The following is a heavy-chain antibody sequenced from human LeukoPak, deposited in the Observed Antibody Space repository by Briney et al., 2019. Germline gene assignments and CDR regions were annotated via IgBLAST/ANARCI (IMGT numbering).Heavy chain of an antibody. D-gene: IGHD4-11*01. CDR1: GGTFSSYA. CDR3: ARDLRGLQGSDP. J-gene: IGHJ5*02. Sequence: SVKVSCKASGGTFSSYAISWVRQAPGQGLEWMGGIIPIFGTANYAQKFQGRVTITADESTSTAYMELSGLRSEDTAVYYCARDLRGLQGSDPWGQGTLVTVSS. CDR2: IIPIFGTA. V-gene: IGHV1-69*13.